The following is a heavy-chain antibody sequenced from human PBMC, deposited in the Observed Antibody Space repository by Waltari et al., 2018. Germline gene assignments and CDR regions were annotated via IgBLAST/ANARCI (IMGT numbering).Heavy chain of an antibody. CDR2: VNREGTRT. CDR1: RFNISPYW. J-gene: IGHJ4*02. Sequence: EEQVVESGGGLVQPGGSLSLSCRASRFNISPYWMHWVRQVPGKGLVWVAGVNREGTRTTYAGTVRGRFTVSRDNVRNTVALQMSSLRTDDTAVYYCGTLEPIASWGQGTLVTVSS. V-gene: IGHV3-74*03. CDR3: GTLEPIAS.